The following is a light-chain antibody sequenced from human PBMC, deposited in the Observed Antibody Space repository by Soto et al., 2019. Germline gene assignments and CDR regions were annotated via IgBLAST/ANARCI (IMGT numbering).Light chain of an antibody. Sequence: DIQMTQSPSTLSASVGDRVTITCRASQSISSWLAWYQQKPGKAPKLLIYKASSLESGVPSRFSGSGSGTEFTLTISSLQPDDFATYYCQHYNSYPWTRCQGTNVDI. V-gene: IGKV1-5*03. J-gene: IGKJ1*01. CDR1: QSISSW. CDR3: QHYNSYPWT. CDR2: KAS.